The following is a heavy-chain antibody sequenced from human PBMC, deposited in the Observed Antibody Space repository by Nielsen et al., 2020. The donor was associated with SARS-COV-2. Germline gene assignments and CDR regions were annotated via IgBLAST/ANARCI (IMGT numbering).Heavy chain of an antibody. D-gene: IGHD3-3*01. Sequence: GGSLRLSCAASGFTFDDYTMHWVRQAPGKGLEWVSLISWDGGSTYYADSVKGRFTISRDNSKNSLYLQMNSLRTEDTALYYCAKDIGDDFWSGNNAGYFDYWGQGTLVTVSS. CDR3: AKDIGDDFWSGNNAGYFDY. V-gene: IGHV3-43*01. CDR2: ISWDGGST. CDR1: GFTFDDYT. J-gene: IGHJ4*02.